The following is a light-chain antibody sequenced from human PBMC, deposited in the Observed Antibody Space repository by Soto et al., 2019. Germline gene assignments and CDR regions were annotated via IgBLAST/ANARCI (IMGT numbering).Light chain of an antibody. CDR3: CSYAGTSTYV. CDR1: SSDVGSYNL. Sequence: QSALTQPASVSGSPGQSITISCTGTSSDVGSYNLVSWYQQHPGKAPKLMIYEGSKRPSGVSNRFSGFKSANTASLTISGLQAEDEADYYCCSYAGTSTYVFGTGTKVTVL. V-gene: IGLV2-23*01. J-gene: IGLJ1*01. CDR2: EGS.